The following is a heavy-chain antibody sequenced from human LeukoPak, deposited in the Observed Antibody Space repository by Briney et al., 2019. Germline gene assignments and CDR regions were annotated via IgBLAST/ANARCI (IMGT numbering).Heavy chain of an antibody. CDR1: EVSFSKYC. Sequence: PGGSLRLSCAASEVSFSKYCMSWVRQAPGKGLQWLAQTKEVGSEKYYVDPGKGRFIICQVHENHSPQIEMHGLRGDDTALFYCATLLSMDVWGTGSTVTVS. D-gene: IGHD2-21*01. CDR3: ATLLSMDV. J-gene: IGHJ6*03. V-gene: IGHV3-7*01. CDR2: TKEVGSEK.